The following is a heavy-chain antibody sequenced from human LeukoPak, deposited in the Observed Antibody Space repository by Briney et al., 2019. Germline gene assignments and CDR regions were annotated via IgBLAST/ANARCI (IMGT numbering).Heavy chain of an antibody. Sequence: SETLSLTCTVSGGSISSSSYYWGWIRPPPGQGLEWIVSIYYSGSTYYNPSLKSRVTISVDTSKNQFSLKLSSVTAADTAVYYCAREGMSMVRGGLYYYYYGMDVWGQGTTVTVSS. CDR2: IYYSGST. CDR3: AREGMSMVRGGLYYYYYGMDV. D-gene: IGHD3-10*01. V-gene: IGHV4-39*01. CDR1: GGSISSSSYY. J-gene: IGHJ6*02.